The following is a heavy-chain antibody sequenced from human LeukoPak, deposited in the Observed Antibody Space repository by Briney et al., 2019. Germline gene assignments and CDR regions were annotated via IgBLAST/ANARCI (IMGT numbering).Heavy chain of an antibody. V-gene: IGHV3-23*01. CDR1: GFTFSSYG. Sequence: GGSLRLSCAASGFTFSSYGMSWVRQAPGKGLEWVSAISGSGGSTYYADSVKGRFTISRDNAKNSLYLQMNSLRAEDTAVYYCGRGHWGLDYWGQGALVTVSS. D-gene: IGHD7-27*01. CDR2: ISGSGGST. J-gene: IGHJ4*02. CDR3: GRGHWGLDY.